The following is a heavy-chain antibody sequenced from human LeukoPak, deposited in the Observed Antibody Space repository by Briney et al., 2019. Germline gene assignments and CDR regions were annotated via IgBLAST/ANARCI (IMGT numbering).Heavy chain of an antibody. CDR1: GFTFSSYA. D-gene: IGHD2-2*02. Sequence: GGSLRLSCAASGFTFSSYAMHWVRQAPGKGLEWVAVISYDGSNKYYADSVKGRFTISRDNAKNTLYLQMNSLRAEDTAVYYCARDRGCYSDWGQGTLVTVSS. CDR3: ARDRGCYSD. V-gene: IGHV3-30-3*01. CDR2: ISYDGSNK. J-gene: IGHJ4*02.